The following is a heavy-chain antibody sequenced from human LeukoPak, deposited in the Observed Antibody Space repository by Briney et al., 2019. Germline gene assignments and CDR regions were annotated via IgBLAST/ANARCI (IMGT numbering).Heavy chain of an antibody. Sequence: SETLSLACTVSGGSISSYYWSWIRQPPGKGLEWIGYIYYSGSTNYNPPLKSRVTISVDTSKNQFSLKLSSVTAADTAVYYCARGSTVTLFRYWGQGTLVTVSS. J-gene: IGHJ4*02. CDR3: ARGSTVTLFRY. D-gene: IGHD4-17*01. CDR2: IYYSGST. CDR1: GGSISSYY. V-gene: IGHV4-59*01.